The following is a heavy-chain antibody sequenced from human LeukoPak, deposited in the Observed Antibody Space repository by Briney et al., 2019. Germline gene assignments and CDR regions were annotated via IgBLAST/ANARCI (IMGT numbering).Heavy chain of an antibody. CDR3: ARSPHNSAWYEKWFDP. CDR1: GGSISTYY. CDR2: ISASGGT. D-gene: IGHD6-19*01. V-gene: IGHV4-4*08. J-gene: IGHJ5*02. Sequence: SETLPLTCTVSGGSISTYYWSWIRQSPGKGLEWIADISASGGTNYNPSLESRVTVSIDSSKNQFSLKLSSVTAADTAVSYCARSPHNSAWYEKWFDPWGQGTLVTVSS.